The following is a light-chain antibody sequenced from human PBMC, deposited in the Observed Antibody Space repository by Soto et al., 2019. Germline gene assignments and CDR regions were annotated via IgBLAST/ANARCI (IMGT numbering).Light chain of an antibody. CDR2: GAS. V-gene: IGKV3-15*01. J-gene: IGKJ2*01. CDR3: QQSHSTPYT. CDR1: QSVSSS. Sequence: EIVLTQSPATLSVSPGETVTLSCRASQSVSSSVAWYQQKPGRAPRLLISGASTRATGIPARFSGSGSGTDFTLTISSLQSEDFATYYCQQSHSTPYTFGQGTKLEI.